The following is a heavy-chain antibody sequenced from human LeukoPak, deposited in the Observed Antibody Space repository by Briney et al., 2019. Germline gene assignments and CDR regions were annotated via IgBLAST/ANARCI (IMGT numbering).Heavy chain of an antibody. CDR1: GGTFSSYA. V-gene: IGHV1-69*04. CDR3: ARDPSSTVVMRYYFDY. CDR2: IIPIFGIA. D-gene: IGHD4-23*01. J-gene: IGHJ4*02. Sequence: GSSVKVSCKASGGTFSSYAISWVRQAPGQGLEWMGRIIPIFGIANYAQKFQGRVTITADKSTSTAYMELSSLRSEDTAVYYCARDPSSTVVMRYYFDYWGQGTLVTVSP.